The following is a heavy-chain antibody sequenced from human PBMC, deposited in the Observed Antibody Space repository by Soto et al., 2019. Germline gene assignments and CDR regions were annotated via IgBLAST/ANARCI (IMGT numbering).Heavy chain of an antibody. CDR1: GDTFSSFA. CDR2: IIPISRTP. CDR3: ARDKDREQLGGNYYYALDV. V-gene: IGHV1-69*12. Sequence: QVQLVQSGAEVKKPGSSVKVSCKASGDTFSSFAISWVRQAPGQGLEWMGGIIPISRTPKYAQKFQGRVTITADEPTSTAYMELSSLRSEDTAVYYCARDKDREQLGGNYYYALDVWGQGTTVSVSS. J-gene: IGHJ6*02. D-gene: IGHD1-1*01.